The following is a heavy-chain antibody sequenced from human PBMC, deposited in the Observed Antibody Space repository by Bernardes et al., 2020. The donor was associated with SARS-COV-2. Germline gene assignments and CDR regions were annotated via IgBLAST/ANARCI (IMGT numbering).Heavy chain of an antibody. CDR2: IYYSGST. Sequence: SETLSLTCTVSGGSISSSSYYWGWIRQPPGKGLEWIGSIYYSGSTYYNPSLKSRVTISVDTSKNQFSLKLSSVTAADTAVYYCARQWNSFNSYWFDPWGQGTLVTVSS. CDR1: GGSISSSSYY. J-gene: IGHJ5*02. CDR3: ARQWNSFNSYWFDP. V-gene: IGHV4-39*01. D-gene: IGHD1-1*01.